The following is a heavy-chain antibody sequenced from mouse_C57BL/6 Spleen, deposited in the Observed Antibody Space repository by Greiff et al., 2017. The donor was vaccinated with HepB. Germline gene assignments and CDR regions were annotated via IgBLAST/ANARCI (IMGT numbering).Heavy chain of an antibody. J-gene: IGHJ2*01. CDR3: ASYYGYGYYFDY. CDR2: IDPEDGET. Sequence: EVKVVESGAELVKPGASVKLSCTASGFNIKDYYMHWVKQRTEQGLEWIGRIDPEDGETKYAPKFQGKATITADTSSNTAYLQLSSLTSEDTAVYYCASYYGYGYYFDYWGQGTTLTVSS. D-gene: IGHD2-2*01. V-gene: IGHV14-2*01. CDR1: GFNIKDYY.